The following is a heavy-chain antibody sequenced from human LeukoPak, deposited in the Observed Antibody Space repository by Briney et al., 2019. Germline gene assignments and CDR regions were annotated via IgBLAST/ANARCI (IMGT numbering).Heavy chain of an antibody. J-gene: IGHJ4*02. V-gene: IGHV3-48*04. Sequence: GGSLRLSCAASGFTFSNYSMNWVRQAPGKGLEWLSYISSSFTTIYYADSVKGRFTISRDNAKNSLYLQMNSLRAEDTAVYYCARADRLGAALLASFDYWGQGTLVTVSS. CDR2: ISSSFTTI. D-gene: IGHD3-16*01. CDR1: GFTFSNYS. CDR3: ARADRLGAALLASFDY.